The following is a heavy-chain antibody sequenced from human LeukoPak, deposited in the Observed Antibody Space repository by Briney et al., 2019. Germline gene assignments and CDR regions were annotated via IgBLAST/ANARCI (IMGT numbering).Heavy chain of an antibody. CDR2: VYYRGST. D-gene: IGHD2-8*02. CDR3: ARDYCSGGACFGRWFDP. Sequence: PSETLSLTCTVSGGSITSGDSYWGWIRQPPGKGLEWIGRVYYRGSTLFNPSLKSRVSLSVDTSKNQFSLKMTSMSAADTAVYYCARDYCSGGACFGRWFDPWGQGTLVTVSS. J-gene: IGHJ5*02. CDR1: GGSITSGDSY. V-gene: IGHV4-39*07.